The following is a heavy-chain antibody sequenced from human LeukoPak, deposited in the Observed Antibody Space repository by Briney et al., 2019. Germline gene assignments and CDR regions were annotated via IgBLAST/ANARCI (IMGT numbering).Heavy chain of an antibody. CDR2: ISGSGGST. J-gene: IGHJ4*02. CDR3: ATRALAYSGSYFFDY. D-gene: IGHD1-26*01. CDR1: GFTFSSYA. Sequence: PGGSLRLSCAASGFTFSSYAMSWVRQAPGKGLEWVSAISGSGGSTYYADSVKGRFTISRDNSKNTLYLQMNSLRAEDTAVYCCATRALAYSGSYFFDYWGQGTLVTVSS. V-gene: IGHV3-23*01.